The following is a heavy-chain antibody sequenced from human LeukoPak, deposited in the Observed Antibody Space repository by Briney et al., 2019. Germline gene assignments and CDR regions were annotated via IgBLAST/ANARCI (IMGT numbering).Heavy chain of an antibody. J-gene: IGHJ4*02. V-gene: IGHV3-23*01. CDR3: AKGGGYCSGGSCGLVVGHY. CDR2: ISGSGGST. CDR1: GFTFSSYA. Sequence: GGSLRLSCAASGFTFSSYAMSWVRQAPGKGLEWVSAISGSGGSTYYADSVKGRFTISRDNSKNTLYLQMNSLRAEDTAVYYCAKGGGYCSGGSCGLVVGHYWGQGTLVTVSS. D-gene: IGHD2-15*01.